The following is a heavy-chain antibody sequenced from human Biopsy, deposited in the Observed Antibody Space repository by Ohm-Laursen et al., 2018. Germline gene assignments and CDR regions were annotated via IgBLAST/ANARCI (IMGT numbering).Heavy chain of an antibody. CDR1: GGPIDSYY. Sequence: SGTLSLTCTVSGGPIDSYYWSWIRQPPGKALEWIGYIYFTGRTIYNPSLKSRVTMSVNTSQKQFSLRLSSVTAADTAVYYCASAGYNPDWNFDLWGRGTRVTVSS. CDR3: ASAGYNPDWNFDL. J-gene: IGHJ2*01. V-gene: IGHV4-59*12. D-gene: IGHD5-24*01. CDR2: IYFTGRT.